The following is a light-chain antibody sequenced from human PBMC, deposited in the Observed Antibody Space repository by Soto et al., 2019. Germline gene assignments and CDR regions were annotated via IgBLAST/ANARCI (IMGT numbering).Light chain of an antibody. V-gene: IGLV2-14*03. CDR1: ASDIGRYDY. Sequence: QSALTQPASVSGSPGQSVTIPCTGSASDIGRYDYVSWYQQYPGNTPKLLIYEVSHRPSGVSDRFSGSKSGDTASLTIAGVQFQDEATYYCTSYISSSAFFVFGTGTKVTVL. CDR2: EVS. J-gene: IGLJ1*01. CDR3: TSYISSSAFFV.